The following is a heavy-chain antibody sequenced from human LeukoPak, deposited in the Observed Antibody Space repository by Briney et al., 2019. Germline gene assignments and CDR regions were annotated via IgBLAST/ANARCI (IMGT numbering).Heavy chain of an antibody. D-gene: IGHD3-10*01. CDR2: INHSGST. CDR3: ARHVFGVRGVIVYYYYYYMDV. CDR1: GGSISSYY. J-gene: IGHJ6*03. V-gene: IGHV4-34*01. Sequence: PSETLSLTCTVSGGSISSYYWSWIRQPPGKGLEWIGEINHSGSTNYNPSLKSRVTISVDTSKNQFSLKLSSVTAADTAVYYCARHVFGVRGVIVYYYYYYMDVWGKGTTVTISS.